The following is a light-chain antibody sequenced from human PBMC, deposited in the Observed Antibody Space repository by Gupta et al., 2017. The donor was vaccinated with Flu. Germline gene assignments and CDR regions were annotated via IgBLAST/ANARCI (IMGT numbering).Light chain of an antibody. CDR3: QQFGSSQWA. J-gene: IGKJ1*01. CDR1: QTVSSVY. Sequence: VLTQSPGTLFLSPGESATLSCRASQTVSSVYFAWYQRKPGQAPRLLICGASNRATGIPDRFSGSGSGTDLSRTISRRELEYYAVCYYQQFGSSQWAFGQGTKVGIK. V-gene: IGKV3-20*01. CDR2: GAS.